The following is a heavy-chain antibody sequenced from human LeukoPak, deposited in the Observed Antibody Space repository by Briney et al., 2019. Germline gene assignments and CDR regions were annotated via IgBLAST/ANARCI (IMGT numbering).Heavy chain of an antibody. CDR2: MSNTGIT. Sequence: SETLSLTCTVSGGSISSYFWNGIRQPPGQGLEWIGYMSNTGITKYNPSLKSRVTISADTSKNQFSLNLKSVTAADTAVYYCAKASVATAVLFDSWGQGTLVAVSS. CDR1: GGSISSYF. CDR3: AKASVATAVLFDS. V-gene: IGHV4-59*01. D-gene: IGHD5-12*01. J-gene: IGHJ4*02.